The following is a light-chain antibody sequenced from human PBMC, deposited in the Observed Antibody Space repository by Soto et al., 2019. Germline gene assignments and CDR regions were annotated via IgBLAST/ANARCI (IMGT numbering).Light chain of an antibody. Sequence: EIVMTQSPATLPVSPGERATLSCRASQSVSSNLAWYQQKPGQAPRFLIYGASTRATGIPARFSGSGSGTEFTLTISSLQSEDFATYFCQQLNSFPPSFTFGPGTTVDI. CDR2: GAS. CDR3: QQLNSFPPSFT. J-gene: IGKJ3*01. V-gene: IGKV3-15*01. CDR1: QSVSSN.